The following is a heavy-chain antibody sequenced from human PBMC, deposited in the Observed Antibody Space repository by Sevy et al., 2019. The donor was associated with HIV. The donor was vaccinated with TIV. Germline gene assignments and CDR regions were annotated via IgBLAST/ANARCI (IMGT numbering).Heavy chain of an antibody. J-gene: IGHJ1*01. V-gene: IGHV1-18*01. Sequence: ASVKVSCKGSGYPFTSFGISWVRQAPGQGLEWMGWINTKNGNANYAQMYQGRVTMTRDTSTSTAYMELRSLRSDDTAVYYCAKDRGYCSGGSCYIQVWGQGTLVTVSS. D-gene: IGHD2-15*01. CDR2: INTKNGNA. CDR1: GYPFTSFG. CDR3: AKDRGYCSGGSCYIQV.